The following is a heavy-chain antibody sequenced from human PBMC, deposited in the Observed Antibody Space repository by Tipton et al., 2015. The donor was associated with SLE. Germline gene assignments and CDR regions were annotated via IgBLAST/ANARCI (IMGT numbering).Heavy chain of an antibody. CDR3: ARLGIAVAGPTDY. CDR2: IYYSGST. V-gene: IGHV4-39*07. CDR1: GGSISSSSYY. J-gene: IGHJ4*02. D-gene: IGHD6-19*01. Sequence: LSCTVSGGSISSSSYYWGWIRQPPGKGLEWIGSIYYSGSTYYNPSLKSRFTISVDTSKNQFSLELSSVTAADTAVYYCARLGIAVAGPTDYWGQGTLVTVSS.